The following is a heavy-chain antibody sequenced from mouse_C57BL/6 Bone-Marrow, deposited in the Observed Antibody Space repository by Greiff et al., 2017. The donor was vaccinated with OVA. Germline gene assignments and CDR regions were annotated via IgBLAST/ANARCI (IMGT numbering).Heavy chain of an antibody. Sequence: VPLTQPGAELVMPGASVKPSCKASGYTFPSYWMHRVKPRPGQGLEWIGEIDPSDSYTNFNQKFKGTFTLTVDKSTSTAYMPLSSLTSEDSAVYYCAREEPYDYDDGFAYWGQGTLVTVSA. CDR2: IDPSDSYT. V-gene: IGHV1-69*01. CDR3: AREEPYDYDDGFAY. D-gene: IGHD2-4*01. CDR1: GYTFPSYW. J-gene: IGHJ3*01.